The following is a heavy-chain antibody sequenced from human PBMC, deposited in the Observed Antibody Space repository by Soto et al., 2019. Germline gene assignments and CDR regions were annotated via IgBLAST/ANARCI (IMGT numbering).Heavy chain of an antibody. CDR3: ARAKTRGYTYGQIYYYYGMDV. V-gene: IGHV4-34*01. CDR2: INHSGST. D-gene: IGHD5-18*01. CDR1: GGSFSGYY. J-gene: IGHJ6*02. Sequence: SETLSLTCAVYGGSFSGYYWSWTRQPPGKGLEWIGEINHSGSTNYNPSLKSRVTISVDTSKNQFSLKLSSVTAADTAVYYCARAKTRGYTYGQIYYYYGMDVWGQGTTVTVS.